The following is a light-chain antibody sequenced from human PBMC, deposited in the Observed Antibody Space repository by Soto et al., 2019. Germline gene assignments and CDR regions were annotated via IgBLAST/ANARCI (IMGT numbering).Light chain of an antibody. V-gene: IGKV1D-13*01. J-gene: IGKJ5*01. CDR2: DVS. CDR1: LGVSTT. CDR3: QQFNNYPLT. Sequence: AIQLTQSPSSLSASVGDRVTITCRASLGVSTTLAWYQQKPGKAPKLLFFDVSTLERGVPSRFSGSGFGTDFTLTINSLQPEDFGTYYCQQFNNYPLTFGQGTRLEIK.